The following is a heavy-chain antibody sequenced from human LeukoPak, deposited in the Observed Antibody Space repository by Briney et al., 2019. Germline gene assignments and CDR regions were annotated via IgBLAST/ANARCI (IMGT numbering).Heavy chain of an antibody. J-gene: IGHJ6*03. V-gene: IGHV4-39*01. CDR2: IYYGGST. D-gene: IGHD2-15*01. CDR1: GGSISSRSYY. CDR3: ASFYCSGGSCYQYFSYYYMDV. Sequence: SETLSLTCTVSGGSISSRSYYWGWIRQPPGKGLEWIGSIYYGGSTYYNPSLQSRVTISVDTSKNQFSLKLTSVTAADTAVYYCASFYCSGGSCYQYFSYYYMDVWGKGTTVTISS.